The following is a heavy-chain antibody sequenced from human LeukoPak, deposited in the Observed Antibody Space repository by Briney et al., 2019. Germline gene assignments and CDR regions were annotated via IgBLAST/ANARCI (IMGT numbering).Heavy chain of an antibody. CDR2: IYSRGNT. Sequence: PSETLSLTCTVSGYSISSGYYWGWIRQPPVKGLEWLGNIYSRGNTYYKPSLRSRVTISIDTSKNQFSLRLTSVTAADTAVYYCARDLDTTVTMKGTDVWGKGTTVTVSS. J-gene: IGHJ6*04. D-gene: IGHD4-17*01. V-gene: IGHV4-38-2*02. CDR3: ARDLDTTVTMKGTDV. CDR1: GYSISSGYY.